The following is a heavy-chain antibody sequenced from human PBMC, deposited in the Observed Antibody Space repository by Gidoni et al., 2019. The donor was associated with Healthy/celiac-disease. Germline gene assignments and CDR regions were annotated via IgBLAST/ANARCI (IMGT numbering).Heavy chain of an antibody. J-gene: IGHJ4*02. V-gene: IGHV3-23*01. CDR3: AKCYDSSGYYVY. Sequence: EVQLLESGGGLVQPGGSLRRSCAASGFTFSSYAMSWVRQAPGKGLEWVSAISVSGGSTYYADSVKGRFTISRDNSKNTLYLQMNSLRAEDTAVYYCAKCYDSSGYYVYWGQGTLVTVSS. D-gene: IGHD3-22*01. CDR2: ISVSGGST. CDR1: GFTFSSYA.